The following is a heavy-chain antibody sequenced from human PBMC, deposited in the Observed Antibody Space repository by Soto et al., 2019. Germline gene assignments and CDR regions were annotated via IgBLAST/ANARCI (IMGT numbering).Heavy chain of an antibody. CDR2: ISWNSGSI. CDR3: AIAHGSSTSSTDS. J-gene: IGHJ5*01. CDR1: GFTFSSYS. V-gene: IGHV3-9*01. D-gene: IGHD6-13*01. Sequence: PGGSLRLSCAASGFTFSSYSMNWVRQAPGKGLEWVSGISWNSGSIGYADSVKGRFTISRDNAKNSLYLQMNSLRAEDTALYYCAIAHGSSTSSTDSRAQRTPLTVSS.